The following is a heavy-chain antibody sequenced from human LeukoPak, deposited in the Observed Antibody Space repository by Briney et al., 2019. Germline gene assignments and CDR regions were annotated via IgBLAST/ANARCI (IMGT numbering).Heavy chain of an antibody. CDR3: ARERHLGYCSSTSCYNYYYYYMDV. Sequence: GGSLRLSCAASGFTFSSYSMNWVRQAPGKGLEWVSYISSSSSTIYYADSVKGRFTISRDNAKNSLYLQMNSLRAEDTAVYYCARERHLGYCSSTSCYNYYYYYMDVWGKGTTVTVSS. CDR1: GFTFSSYS. CDR2: ISSSSSTI. V-gene: IGHV3-48*04. J-gene: IGHJ6*03. D-gene: IGHD2-2*02.